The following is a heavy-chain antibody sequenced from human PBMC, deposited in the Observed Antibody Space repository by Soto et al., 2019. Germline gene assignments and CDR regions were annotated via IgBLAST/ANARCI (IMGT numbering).Heavy chain of an antibody. CDR3: ARVVTMVRGANYFDY. Sequence: VKVSCTASGGTFSSYAITWVRQAPGQGLEWMGGIIPIFGTANYAQKFQGRVTITADESTSTAYMELSSLRSEDTAVYYCARVVTMVRGANYFDYWGQGTLVTVSA. D-gene: IGHD3-10*01. CDR2: IIPIFGTA. V-gene: IGHV1-69*01. CDR1: GGTFSSYA. J-gene: IGHJ4*02.